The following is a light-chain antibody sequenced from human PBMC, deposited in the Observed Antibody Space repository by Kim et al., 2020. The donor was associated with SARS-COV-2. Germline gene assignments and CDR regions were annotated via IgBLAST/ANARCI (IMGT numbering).Light chain of an antibody. CDR3: QQLSAYPYT. CDR1: QDISSS. V-gene: IGKV1-9*01. J-gene: IGKJ2*01. Sequence: SVGDRVTITCRASQDISSSLAWYHQRPGKAPKLLIYGASILPSGVPARFSGSGSGTDFSLTITSLQPDDFATYYCQQLSAYPYTFGQGTKLEI. CDR2: GAS.